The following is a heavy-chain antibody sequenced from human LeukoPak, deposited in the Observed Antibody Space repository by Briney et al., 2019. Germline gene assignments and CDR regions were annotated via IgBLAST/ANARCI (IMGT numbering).Heavy chain of an antibody. J-gene: IGHJ4*02. CDR1: GGTFSSYA. Sequence: ASVKVSCKASGGTFSSYAISWVRQAPGQGLEWMGGIIPIFGTANYAQKFQGRVTITTDESTSTAYMELSSLRSEDTAVYYCARWDYYDNKGIRGSFDYWGQGTLVTVSS. V-gene: IGHV1-69*05. D-gene: IGHD3-22*01. CDR2: IIPIFGTA. CDR3: ARWDYYDNKGIRGSFDY.